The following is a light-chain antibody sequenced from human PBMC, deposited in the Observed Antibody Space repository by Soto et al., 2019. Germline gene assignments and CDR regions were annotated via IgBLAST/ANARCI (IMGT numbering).Light chain of an antibody. J-gene: IGKJ1*01. CDR3: QQYNRYGT. V-gene: IGKV1-5*01. CDR1: QSISSW. CDR2: DAA. Sequence: DLQMTQSPSTLSASVGDRVTITCRASQSISSWVAWYQQKPGKAPKLLIYDAASLESGGPSRFSGRGSGTEFTLTISSLQPDDLATYYCQQYNRYGTVGQGTKVDIK.